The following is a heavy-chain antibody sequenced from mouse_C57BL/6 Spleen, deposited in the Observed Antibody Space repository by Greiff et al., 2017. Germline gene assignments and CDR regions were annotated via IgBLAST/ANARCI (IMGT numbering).Heavy chain of an antibody. CDR3: ARLYGNYVWYFDV. D-gene: IGHD2-1*01. V-gene: IGHV7-3*01. Sequence: EVKLVESGGGLVQPGGSLSLSCAASGFTFTDYYMSWVRQPPGKALEWLGFIRNKANGYTTEYSASVKGRFTISRDNSQSILYRPMNALRAEDSAQSYGARLYGNYVWYFDVWGTGTTVKVSS. CDR2: IRNKANGYTT. J-gene: IGHJ1*03. CDR1: GFTFTDYY.